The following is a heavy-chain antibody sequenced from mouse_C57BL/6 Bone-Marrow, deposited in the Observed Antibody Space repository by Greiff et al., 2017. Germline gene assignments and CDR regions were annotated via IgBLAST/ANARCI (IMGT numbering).Heavy chain of an antibody. J-gene: IGHJ1*03. Sequence: EVQLQQSGPELVKPGASVKIPCKASGYTFTDYNMDWVKQSHGKSLEWIGDINPNNGGTIYNQKFKGKATLTVDKSSSTAYMELRSLTSEDTAVYYCARREVLRTADWYFNVWGTGTTVTVSS. CDR2: INPNNGGT. CDR1: GYTFTDYN. D-gene: IGHD1-1*01. V-gene: IGHV1-18*01. CDR3: ARREVLRTADWYFNV.